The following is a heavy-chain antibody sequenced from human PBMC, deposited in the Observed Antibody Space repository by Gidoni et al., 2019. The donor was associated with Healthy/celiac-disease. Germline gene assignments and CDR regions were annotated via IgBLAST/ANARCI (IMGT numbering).Heavy chain of an antibody. J-gene: IGHJ4*02. CDR1: GFTFSIYG. CDR2: IWYDGSNK. V-gene: IGHV3-33*01. D-gene: IGHD3-10*01. Sequence: QVQLVESGGGVVQPGRSLRLSCAASGFTFSIYGMHWVRQAPGKGLGWVAVIWYDGSNKYYADSVKGRFTISRDNSKKTLYLQMNSLRAEDTAVYYCARDRSYYGSFDYWGQGTLVTVSS. CDR3: ARDRSYYGSFDY.